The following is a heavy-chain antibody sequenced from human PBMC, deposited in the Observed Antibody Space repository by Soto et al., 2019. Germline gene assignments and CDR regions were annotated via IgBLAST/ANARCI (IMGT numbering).Heavy chain of an antibody. D-gene: IGHD4-17*01. CDR2: IYYSGST. CDR3: ARDLSGDYYYYYMDV. J-gene: IGHJ6*03. CDR1: GGSIIRYY. Sequence: SEALSLTCTVSGGSIIRYYWSWIRQPPGKGLEWIGYIYYSGSTNYNPSLKSRVTISVDTSKNQFSLKLSSVTAADTAVYYCARDLSGDYYYYYMDVWGKGTTVTVSS. V-gene: IGHV4-59*01.